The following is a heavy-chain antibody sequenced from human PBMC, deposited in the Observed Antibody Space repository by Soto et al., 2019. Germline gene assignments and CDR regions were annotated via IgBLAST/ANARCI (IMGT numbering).Heavy chain of an antibody. Sequence: SETLSLTCTVSGGSVTSGTYYWSWIRQPPGKGLEYIGYIYYSGSTNYNPSLNSRVTISVDTPKNQFSLKLSSATAADTALCYCATANAGAFNIWGQGTMVTVSS. CDR3: ATANAGAFNI. V-gene: IGHV4-61*01. CDR2: IYYSGST. J-gene: IGHJ3*02. CDR1: GGSVTSGTYY.